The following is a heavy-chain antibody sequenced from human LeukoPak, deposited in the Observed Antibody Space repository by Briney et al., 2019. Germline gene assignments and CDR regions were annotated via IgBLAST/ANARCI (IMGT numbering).Heavy chain of an antibody. D-gene: IGHD6-6*01. V-gene: IGHV1-8*01. Sequence: ASVKVSCKASGYTFTSYDINWVRQATGQGLEWMGWMNPNSGNTGYAQKFQGRVTMTRNTSISTAYMELSSLRSEDTAVYYCASRGVAARPHYYYYYYMDVWGKGDHGHRLL. CDR1: GYTFTSYD. CDR2: MNPNSGNT. CDR3: ASRGVAARPHYYYYYYMDV. J-gene: IGHJ6*03.